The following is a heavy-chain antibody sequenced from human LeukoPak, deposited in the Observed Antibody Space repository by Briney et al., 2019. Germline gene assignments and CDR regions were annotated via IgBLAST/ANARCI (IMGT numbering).Heavy chain of an antibody. D-gene: IGHD3-22*01. V-gene: IGHV4-4*07. J-gene: IGHJ3*02. CDR3: ARDEDYYDSSGYYGAFDI. CDR1: GGSISSYY. Sequence: PSETLSLTCTVSGGSISSYYWSWIRQPAGKGLEWIGRIYTSGSTNYNPSLKSRVTISVDTSKNQFSLKLSSVTAADTAVYYCARDEDYYDSSGYYGAFDIWGQGTMVTVSS. CDR2: IYTSGST.